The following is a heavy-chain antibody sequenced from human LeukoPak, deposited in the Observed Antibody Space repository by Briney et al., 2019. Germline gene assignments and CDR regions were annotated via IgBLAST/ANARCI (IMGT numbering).Heavy chain of an antibody. V-gene: IGHV5-51*01. J-gene: IGHJ4*02. Sequence: GESLKISCKGSGYSFTTYWIAWVRQMPGKGLEWMGIIYPGDSDTRYSPSFQGQVTISVDKSVSAAYLQWSSLKASDTAMYYCASPPTRECSSISCPLSYWGQGPLVTVSS. CDR2: IYPGDSDT. CDR1: GYSFTTYW. CDR3: ASPPTRECSSISCPLSY. D-gene: IGHD2-2*01.